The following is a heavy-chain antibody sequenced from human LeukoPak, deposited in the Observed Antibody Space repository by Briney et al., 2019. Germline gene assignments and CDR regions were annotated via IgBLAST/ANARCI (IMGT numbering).Heavy chain of an antibody. J-gene: IGHJ4*02. CDR1: GGSISSGDYY. CDR2: IYYSGST. D-gene: IGHD6-13*01. V-gene: IGHV4-30-4*08. Sequence: SETLSLTCTVSGGSISSGDYYWSWIRPPPGKGLEWIGYIYYSGSTYYNPSLKSRVTISVDTSKNQFSLKLSSVTAADTAVYYCARVSGQQLYFYWGQGTLVTVSS. CDR3: ARVSGQQLYFY.